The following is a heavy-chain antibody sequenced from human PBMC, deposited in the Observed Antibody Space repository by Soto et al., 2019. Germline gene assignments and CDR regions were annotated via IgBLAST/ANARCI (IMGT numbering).Heavy chain of an antibody. CDR3: ARDLGRLMGATPGY. Sequence: GGSLRLSSAASGFTFSSYSMNWVRQAPGKGLEWVSSISYSSSYIYYADSVKGRFTISRDNAKNSLYLQMNSLRAEDTAVYYCARDLGRLMGATPGYWGQGTLVTVSS. CDR1: GFTFSSYS. V-gene: IGHV3-21*01. D-gene: IGHD1-26*01. J-gene: IGHJ4*02. CDR2: ISYSSSYI.